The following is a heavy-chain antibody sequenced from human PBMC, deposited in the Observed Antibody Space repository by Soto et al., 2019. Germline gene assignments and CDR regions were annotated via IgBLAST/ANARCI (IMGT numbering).Heavy chain of an antibody. D-gene: IGHD6-19*01. Sequence: SQTLSLTCAISGDSVSSNSAAWNWIRQSPSRGLEWLGRTYYRSKWYNDYAVSVKSRITINPDTSKNQFSLQLNSVTPEDTAVYYCVRVEERQWLVPYYYGMDVWGQGTTVTVSS. J-gene: IGHJ6*02. V-gene: IGHV6-1*01. CDR3: VRVEERQWLVPYYYGMDV. CDR1: GDSVSSNSAA. CDR2: TYYRSKWYN.